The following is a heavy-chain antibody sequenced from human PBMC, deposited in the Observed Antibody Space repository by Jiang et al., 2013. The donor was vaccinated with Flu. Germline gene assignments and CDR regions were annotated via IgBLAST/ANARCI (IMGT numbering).Heavy chain of an antibody. Sequence: LLKPSETLSLTCAVYGESFRRDYYYWGWIRQSPGKGLEWIGSIDYMGTTYYSPSLKSRVTISVDTSKIQFSLNLTSVTAADTAVYYCARHGQWLVRIDYWGRGTLVTVSS. CDR2: IDYMGTT. J-gene: IGHJ4*02. D-gene: IGHD6-19*01. CDR3: ARHGQWLVRIDY. V-gene: IGHV4-39*01. CDR1: GESFRRDYYY.